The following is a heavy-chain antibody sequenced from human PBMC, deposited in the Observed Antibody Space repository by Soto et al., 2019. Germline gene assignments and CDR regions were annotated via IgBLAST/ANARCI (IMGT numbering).Heavy chain of an antibody. J-gene: IGHJ4*02. CDR1: GYSISSSNW. CDR3: ASREIQGPIDY. CDR2: IYYSGTT. V-gene: IGHV4-28*01. D-gene: IGHD1-26*01. Sequence: SETLSLTCAVSGYSISSSNWWGWIRQPPGKGLEWIGYIYYSGTTYYNPSLKSRVTMSVDTSKNQFSLKLTSVTAVDTAVYYCASREIQGPIDYWGQGTLVNVS.